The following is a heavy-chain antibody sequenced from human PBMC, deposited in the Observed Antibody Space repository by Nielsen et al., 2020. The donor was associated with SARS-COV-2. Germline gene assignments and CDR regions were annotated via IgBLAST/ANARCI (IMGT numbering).Heavy chain of an antibody. CDR3: AREVVTTSHFDY. V-gene: IGHV4-30-2*01. Sequence: SETLSLTCVVSGGSISSGGFTWSWIRQPPGKGLEWIGYIYHSGSTYSNPSLKSRVTLSVDRSKNQFSLKLNFLTAADTAMYYCAREVVTTSHFDYWGQGTLVTVSS. CDR1: GGSISSGGFT. CDR2: IYHSGST. D-gene: IGHD4-23*01. J-gene: IGHJ4*02.